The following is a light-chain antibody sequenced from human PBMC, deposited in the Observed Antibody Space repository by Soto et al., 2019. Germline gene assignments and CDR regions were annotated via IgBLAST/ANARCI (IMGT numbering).Light chain of an antibody. CDR1: QDIAGY. CDR3: QQDYSFPIT. J-gene: IGKJ5*01. V-gene: IGKV1-12*01. CDR2: GAS. Sequence: DIQVTQSQSSVSSSLGDSVTIPCRAGQDIAGYLAWYQHKPGRTPVLLIHGASRLQSGVPARVSGSGSGTDVTLSINSLQPEDWATYYCQQDYSFPITFGQGTRLEIK.